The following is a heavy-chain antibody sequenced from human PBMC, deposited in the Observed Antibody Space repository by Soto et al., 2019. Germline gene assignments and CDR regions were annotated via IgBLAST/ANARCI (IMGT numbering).Heavy chain of an antibody. CDR1: GFTFSSHW. CDR3: VRSPLDC. CDR2: MNSDGSNI. Sequence: EVQLVESGGGLVQPGGSLRLSCAASGFTFSSHWMHWVRQVPGKGLVWVSRMNSDGSNIGYADSVKGRFTISRDNAKNTLYLQMNSLGAEDTAVYYCVRSPLDCWGQGTLVTVSS. J-gene: IGHJ4*02. V-gene: IGHV3-74*01.